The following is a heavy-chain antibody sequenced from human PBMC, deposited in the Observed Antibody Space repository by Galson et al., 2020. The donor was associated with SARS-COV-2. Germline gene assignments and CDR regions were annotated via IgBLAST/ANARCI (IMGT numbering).Heavy chain of an antibody. CDR3: ARDTPNYGKDV. J-gene: IGHJ6*02. CDR1: GDSIRGYY. Sequence: SETLSPTCSVSGDSIRGYYWTWIRQSPGKGLEWIGNVYYTGNTKYNPSLKSRITISIDASKNQFSLSLSSVTAADTAVYSCARDTPNYGKDVWGQGTTVTVSS. D-gene: IGHD2-15*01. CDR2: VYYTGNT. V-gene: IGHV4-59*08.